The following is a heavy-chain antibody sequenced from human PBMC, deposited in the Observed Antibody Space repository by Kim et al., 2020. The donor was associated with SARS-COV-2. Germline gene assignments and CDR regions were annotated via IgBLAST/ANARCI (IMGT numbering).Heavy chain of an antibody. CDR1: GFTFSSYA. CDR2: ISYDGSNK. Sequence: GGSLRLSCAASGFTFSSYAMHWVRQAPGKGLEWVAVISYDGSNKYYADSVKGRFTISRDNSKNTLYLQMNSLRAEDTAVYYCVREYYDYVWGSYRYQNWFDPWGQGTLVTVSS. V-gene: IGHV3-30*04. CDR3: VREYYDYVWGSYRYQNWFDP. J-gene: IGHJ5*02. D-gene: IGHD3-16*02.